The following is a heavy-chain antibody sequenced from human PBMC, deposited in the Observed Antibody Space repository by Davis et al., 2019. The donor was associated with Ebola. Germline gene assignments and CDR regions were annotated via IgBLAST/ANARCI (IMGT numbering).Heavy chain of an antibody. Sequence: GESLKISCAASGFTFSSYAMSWVRQAPGKGLEWVSAISGSGGSTYYADSVKGRFTISRDNAKNSLYLQMNSLRAEDTAVYYCARDIRGYSSGWSHYYYGMDVWGKGTTVTVSS. CDR2: ISGSGGST. CDR3: ARDIRGYSSGWSHYYYGMDV. CDR1: GFTFSSYA. V-gene: IGHV3-23*01. D-gene: IGHD6-19*01. J-gene: IGHJ6*04.